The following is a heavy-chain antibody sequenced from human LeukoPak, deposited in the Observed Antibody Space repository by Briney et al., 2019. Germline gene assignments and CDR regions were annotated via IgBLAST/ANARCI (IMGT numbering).Heavy chain of an antibody. CDR3: ARVPRGYCSSTSCYWVWWNDAFDI. J-gene: IGHJ3*02. CDR2: IYYRGGT. Sequence: PSETLSLTCTVSGGSVSSGSYYRSWIRQPPGKGLGWSWDIYYRGGTHYNPSLKSRVTISVDTSKNQFCLKLSSVTAADTAVYYCARVPRGYCSSTSCYWVWWNDAFDIWGQGTMVTVSS. CDR1: GGSVSSGSYY. V-gene: IGHV4-61*01. D-gene: IGHD2-2*01.